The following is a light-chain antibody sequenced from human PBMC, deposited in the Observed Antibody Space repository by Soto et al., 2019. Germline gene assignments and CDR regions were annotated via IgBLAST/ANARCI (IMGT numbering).Light chain of an antibody. CDR2: EVS. Sequence: QSVLTQPPSVSGAPGQTITISCTGTSSDVGGYNYVSWYQQHPGTAPKLMIYEVSNRPPGVSNRFSGSKSGNTASLRISGLQAEDEADYHCSSYTSNSSYVFGTVTKLTVL. V-gene: IGLV2-14*01. CDR3: SSYTSNSSYV. J-gene: IGLJ1*01. CDR1: SSDVGGYNY.